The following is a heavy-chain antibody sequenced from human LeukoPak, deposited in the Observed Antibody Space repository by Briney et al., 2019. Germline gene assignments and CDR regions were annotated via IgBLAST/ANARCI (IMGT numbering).Heavy chain of an antibody. V-gene: IGHV4-34*01. D-gene: IGHD3-16*02. Sequence: PSEPLSLTCAVYGGSFSGYYWSWIRQPPGKGLEWIGEINHSGSTNYNLSLKSRVTISVDTSKNQFSLKLSSVTAADTAVYYCARVIVWGSYRFTIYYFDYWGQGTLVTVSS. CDR3: ARVIVWGSYRFTIYYFDY. CDR1: GGSFSGYY. CDR2: INHSGST. J-gene: IGHJ4*02.